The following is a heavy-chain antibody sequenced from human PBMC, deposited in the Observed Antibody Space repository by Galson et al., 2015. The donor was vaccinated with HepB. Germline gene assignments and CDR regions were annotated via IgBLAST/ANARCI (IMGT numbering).Heavy chain of an antibody. CDR2: ISSSSSTI. CDR3: ARVVGGIVVVVAAKGYYYYMDV. Sequence: SLRLSCAASGFTFSSYSMNWVRQAPGKGLEWVSYISSSSSTIYYADSVKGRFTISRDNAKNSLYLQMNSLRAEDTAVYYCARVVGGIVVVVAAKGYYYYMDVWGKGTTVTVSS. D-gene: IGHD2-15*01. CDR1: GFTFSSYS. J-gene: IGHJ6*03. V-gene: IGHV3-48*01.